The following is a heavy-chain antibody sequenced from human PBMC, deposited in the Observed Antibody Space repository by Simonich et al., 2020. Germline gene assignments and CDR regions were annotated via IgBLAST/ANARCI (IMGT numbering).Heavy chain of an antibody. CDR1: GFTFSSYW. Sequence: EVQLVESGGGLVQPGGSLRLSCAASGFTFSSYWMSWVRQAQGKGLEWVANIKEDGSEKYYVDAVKGRFTISRDNAKNSLYLQMNSLRAEDTAVYYCARDREVYGSGSYYNYWGQGTLVTVSS. D-gene: IGHD3-10*01. CDR3: ARDREVYGSGSYYNY. J-gene: IGHJ4*02. V-gene: IGHV3-7*01. CDR2: IKEDGSEK.